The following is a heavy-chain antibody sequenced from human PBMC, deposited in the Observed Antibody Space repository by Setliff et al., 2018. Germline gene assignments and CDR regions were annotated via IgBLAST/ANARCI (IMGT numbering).Heavy chain of an antibody. D-gene: IGHD6-13*01. J-gene: IGHJ5*02. V-gene: IGHV1-18*01. CDR2: VSGYNDKI. CDR3: AGGIAAANWFDP. CDR1: GYTFTRYG. Sequence: ASVKVSCKASGYTFTRYGIGWVRQAPGQGLEWMGWVSGYNDKIYYAQKFQGRVTMTKDTSTSTVYMGLRSLTSDDTAMYYCAGGIAAANWFDPWGQGTLVTVSS.